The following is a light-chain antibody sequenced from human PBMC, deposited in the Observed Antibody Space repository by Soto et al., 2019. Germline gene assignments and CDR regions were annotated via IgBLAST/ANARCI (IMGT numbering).Light chain of an antibody. CDR3: QQSYRNPIT. CDR2: AAS. J-gene: IGKJ5*01. V-gene: IGKV1-39*01. CDR1: QSISGL. Sequence: DIQMSKSPATLSACIGDKVTITCRASQSISGLLAWYQQKPGKAPNLLIHAASSLKSGVPPRFSGSGSGTDFTLTISSLQPEDFATYFCQQSYRNPITFGQGTRLEIK.